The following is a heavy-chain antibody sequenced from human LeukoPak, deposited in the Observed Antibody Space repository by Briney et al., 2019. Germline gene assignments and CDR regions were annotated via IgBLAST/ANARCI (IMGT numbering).Heavy chain of an antibody. CDR1: GFTFSSYG. CDR3: AKDEYSSSSPDY. J-gene: IGHJ4*02. D-gene: IGHD6-6*01. V-gene: IGHV3-30*18. Sequence: GRSLRLSCAASGFTFSSYGMHWVRQAPGKGLEWVAVISYDGSNKYYADSVKGRSTISRDNSKNTLYLQMNSLRAEDTAVYYCAKDEYSSSSPDYWGQGTLVTVSS. CDR2: ISYDGSNK.